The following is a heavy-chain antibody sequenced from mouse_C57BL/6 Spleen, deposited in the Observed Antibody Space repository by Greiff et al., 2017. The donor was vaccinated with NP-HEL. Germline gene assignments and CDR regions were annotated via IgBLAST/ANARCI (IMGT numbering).Heavy chain of an antibody. CDR1: GYTFTDYE. D-gene: IGHD2-13*01. Sequence: VQVVESGAELVRPGASVTLSCKASGYTFTDYEMHWVKQTPVHGLEWIGAIDPETGGTAYNQKFKGKAILTADKSSSTAYMELRSLTSEDSAVYYCTRGEPAYAMDYWGQGTSVTVAS. J-gene: IGHJ4*01. CDR2: IDPETGGT. V-gene: IGHV1-15*01. CDR3: TRGEPAYAMDY.